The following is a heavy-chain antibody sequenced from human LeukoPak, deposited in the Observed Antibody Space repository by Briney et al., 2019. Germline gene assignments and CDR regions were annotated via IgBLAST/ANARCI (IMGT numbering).Heavy chain of an antibody. CDR1: GGTFSSYA. D-gene: IGHD4-17*01. J-gene: IGHJ4*02. CDR3: ATRINDYGDYEYYFDY. CDR2: INPSGGST. V-gene: IGHV1-46*01. Sequence: ASVKVSCKASGGTFSSYAISWVRQAPGQGLEWMGIINPSGGSTSYAQKFQGRVTMTRDTSTSTVYMELSSLRSEDTAVYYCATRINDYGDYEYYFDYWGQGTLVTVSS.